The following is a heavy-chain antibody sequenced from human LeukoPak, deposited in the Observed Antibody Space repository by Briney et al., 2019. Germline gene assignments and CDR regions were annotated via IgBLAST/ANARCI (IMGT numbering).Heavy chain of an antibody. CDR1: GGTFISYA. J-gene: IGHJ4*02. Sequence: SVKVSCKASGGTFISYAISWVRQAPGQGLEWMGRIIPIFGTANYAQKSQGRVTITTDESTSTAYMELSSLRSEDTAVYYCAREMATIYFDYWGQGTLVTVSS. D-gene: IGHD5-24*01. CDR2: IIPIFGTA. CDR3: AREMATIYFDY. V-gene: IGHV1-69*05.